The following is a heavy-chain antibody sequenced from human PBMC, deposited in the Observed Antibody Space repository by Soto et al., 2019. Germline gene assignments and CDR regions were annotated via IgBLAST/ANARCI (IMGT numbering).Heavy chain of an antibody. CDR2: IYYSGST. Sequence: SDTLALTCTFSGDSLSSSKYLWVWIRQPPGKGLEWIGYIYYSGSTYYNPSLKSRVTISVDTSKNQFSLKLSSVTAADTAVYYCASSVRGYSGYEQYYYYGMDVWGQGTTVTVS. D-gene: IGHD5-12*01. V-gene: IGHV4-39*01. CDR1: GDSLSSSKYL. J-gene: IGHJ6*02. CDR3: ASSVRGYSGYEQYYYYGMDV.